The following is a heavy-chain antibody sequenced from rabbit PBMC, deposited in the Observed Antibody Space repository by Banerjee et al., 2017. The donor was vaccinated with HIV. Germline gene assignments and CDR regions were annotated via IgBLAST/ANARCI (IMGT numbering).Heavy chain of an antibody. V-gene: IGHV1S47*01. CDR3: ARDLAGVIGWNFNL. Sequence: QEQLVESGGGLVQPGGSLTLSCEASGVDFNRYSVSWVRQAPGKGLEWIGYIDPVFGSTFYATWVNGRFTISSHTAQNTVSLQMTSLTAADTASYFCARDLAGVIGWNFNLWGQGTLVTVS. CDR1: GVDFNRYS. J-gene: IGHJ4*01. D-gene: IGHD4-1*01. CDR2: IDPVFGST.